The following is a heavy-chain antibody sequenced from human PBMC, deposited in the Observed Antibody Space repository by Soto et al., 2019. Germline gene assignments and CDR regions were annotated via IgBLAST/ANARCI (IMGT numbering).Heavy chain of an antibody. V-gene: IGHV3-30*03. D-gene: IGHD5-18*01. CDR1: GFTFSSYG. CDR2: ISYDGSNK. J-gene: IGHJ6*02. Sequence: QVQLVESGGGVVQPGRSLRLSCAASGFTFSSYGMHWVRQAPGKGLEWVAVISYDGSNKYYADSVKGRFTISRDNSKNTLYLQMNSLRAEDTAVYYCATDPSWIQLCLRRCYYYDGMDVWGQGTTVTVSS. CDR3: ATDPSWIQLCLRRCYYYDGMDV.